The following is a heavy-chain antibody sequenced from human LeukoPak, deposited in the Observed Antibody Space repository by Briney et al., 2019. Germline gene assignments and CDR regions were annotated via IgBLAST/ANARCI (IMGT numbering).Heavy chain of an antibody. CDR3: ATDSAGWYSGGFDY. Sequence: GSSVTVSCKASGGTFSSYAISWVRQAPGQGLEWMGGIIPIFGTANYAQKFQGRVTITADESTSTAYMELSSLRSEDTAVYYCATDSAGWYSGGFDYWGQGTLVTVSS. J-gene: IGHJ4*02. CDR2: IIPIFGTA. D-gene: IGHD6-19*01. V-gene: IGHV1-69*01. CDR1: GGTFSSYA.